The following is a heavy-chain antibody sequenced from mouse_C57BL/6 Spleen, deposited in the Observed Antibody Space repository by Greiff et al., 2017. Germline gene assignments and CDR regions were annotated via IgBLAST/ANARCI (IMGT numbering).Heavy chain of an antibody. CDR1: GYTFTSYW. CDR3: ARYYYGSSYAMDY. V-gene: IGHV1-55*01. Sequence: VQRVESGAELVKPGASVKMSCKASGYTFTSYWITWVKQRPGQGLEWIGDIYPGSGSTNYNEKFKSKATLTVDTSSSTAYMQLSSLTSEDSAVYYCARYYYGSSYAMDYWGQGTSVTVSS. J-gene: IGHJ4*01. D-gene: IGHD1-1*01. CDR2: IYPGSGST.